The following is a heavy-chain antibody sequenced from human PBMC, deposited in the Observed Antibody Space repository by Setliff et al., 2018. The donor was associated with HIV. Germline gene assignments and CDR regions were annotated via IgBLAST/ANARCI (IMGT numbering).Heavy chain of an antibody. V-gene: IGHV1-2*04. CDR3: ARAGRWLFRSGTYYFDY. CDR1: GYTYTGYY. CDR2: INPNSGCT. D-gene: IGHD3-22*01. J-gene: IGHJ4*02. Sequence: GASVTASCKASGYTYTGYYMHWVRQALGQGLEWMGWINPNSGCTNYAQKFQGWVTMTRDKCISTAYMELSRLRSDDTAVYYCARAGRWLFRSGTYYFDYWGQGTLVTVSS.